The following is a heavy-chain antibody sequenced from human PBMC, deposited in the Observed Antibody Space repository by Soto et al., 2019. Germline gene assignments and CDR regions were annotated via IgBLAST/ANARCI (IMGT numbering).Heavy chain of an antibody. CDR3: TTGLLEWLGGVDV. CDR2: IKSKTDGGTT. D-gene: IGHD3-3*01. Sequence: GGSLRLSCAASGFTFSNAWMSWVRQAPGKGLEWVGRIKSKTDGGTTDYAAPVKGRFTISRDDSKNTLYLQMNSLKTEDTAVYYCTTGLLEWLGGVDVWGKGTTVTVSS. J-gene: IGHJ6*04. CDR1: GFTFSNAW. V-gene: IGHV3-15*01.